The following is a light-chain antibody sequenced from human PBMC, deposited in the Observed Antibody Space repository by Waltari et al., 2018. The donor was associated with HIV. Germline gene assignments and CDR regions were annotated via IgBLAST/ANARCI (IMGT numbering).Light chain of an antibody. J-gene: IGKJ3*01. Sequence: VMTQSPATLSVSRGERAILSCGASQSVRSHLAWYQQRPGQSPRLLIYGASTRATGVPARFTGSGSWTDFTLTITSLQSEDFAVYYCQAFGGTFGPGTRV. CDR1: QSVRSH. CDR3: QAFGGT. V-gene: IGKV3-15*01. CDR2: GAS.